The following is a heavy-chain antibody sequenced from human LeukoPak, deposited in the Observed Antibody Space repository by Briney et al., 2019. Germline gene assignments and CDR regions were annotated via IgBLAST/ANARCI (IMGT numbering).Heavy chain of an antibody. J-gene: IGHJ3*02. Sequence: PSETLSLTCTVSGGSISSYYWSWIRQPAGKGLEWIGRIYTSGSTNYNPSLKSRVTISVDTSKNQFSLKLSSVTAADTAVYYCARGSPPQYSSSWYAFDIWGQGTMVTVSS. CDR3: ARGSPPQYSSSWYAFDI. CDR1: GGSISSYY. CDR2: IYTSGST. D-gene: IGHD6-13*01. V-gene: IGHV4-4*07.